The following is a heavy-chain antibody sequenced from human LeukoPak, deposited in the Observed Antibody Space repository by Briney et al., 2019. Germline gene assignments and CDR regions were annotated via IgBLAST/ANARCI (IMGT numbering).Heavy chain of an antibody. CDR1: GGSIKNNDYY. D-gene: IGHD1-1*01. Sequence: SSETLSLTCSVSGGSIKNNDYYWAWIRQPPGTGLEWVGTIYYSGNTYYNPSLKSRVTMSVDTSSNRFSLRLRSMTAADTAVYYCARQTGMAVGGTLRWGPSSRFYLRQIDPWGQGALVTVSS. V-gene: IGHV4-39*01. CDR3: ARQTGMAVGGTLRWGPSSRFYLRQIDP. CDR2: IYYSGNT. J-gene: IGHJ5*02.